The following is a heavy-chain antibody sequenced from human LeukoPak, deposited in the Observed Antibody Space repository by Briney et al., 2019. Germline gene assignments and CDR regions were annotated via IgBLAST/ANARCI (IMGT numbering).Heavy chain of an antibody. CDR1: GFAFSSYS. J-gene: IGHJ4*02. CDR3: ARLRTNYDFWSGYLVY. CDR2: ISSSSSYI. D-gene: IGHD3-3*01. Sequence: GGSLRLSCAASGFAFSSYSMNWVRQAPGQGLEWVSSISSSSSYIYHADSVKGRFTISRDNAKNSLYLQMTSLRAEDTAVDYCARLRTNYDFWSGYLVYWGQGTLVTVSS. V-gene: IGHV3-21*01.